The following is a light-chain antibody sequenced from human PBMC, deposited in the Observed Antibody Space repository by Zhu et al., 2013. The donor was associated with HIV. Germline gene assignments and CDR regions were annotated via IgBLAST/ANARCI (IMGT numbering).Light chain of an antibody. V-gene: IGLV1-40*01. J-gene: IGLJ1*01. CDR1: SSNIGTGYD. CDR2: GDN. Sequence: QSVLTQPPSVSGAPGQRVTISRTGSSSNIGTGYDVHWYQQLPGTAPKLLIFGDNNRPSGVPDRFSGSKSGTSASLAITGLQAEDEADYFCQSYDSTLSGYVFGTGTTVTVL. CDR3: QSYDSTLSGYV.